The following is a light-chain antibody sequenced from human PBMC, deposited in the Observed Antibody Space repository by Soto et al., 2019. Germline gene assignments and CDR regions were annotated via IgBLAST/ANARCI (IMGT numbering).Light chain of an antibody. Sequence: EIVLTQSRATLSLSPGERATLSCRASQSVSSYLAWYQQKPGQAPRLLNYDASNRATGIPARCSGSGSGTDFTLTISSLEPEDFAVYYCQQRSNWPLLTFGGGAKVEIK. CDR2: DAS. CDR3: QQRSNWPLLT. V-gene: IGKV3-11*01. CDR1: QSVSSY. J-gene: IGKJ4*01.